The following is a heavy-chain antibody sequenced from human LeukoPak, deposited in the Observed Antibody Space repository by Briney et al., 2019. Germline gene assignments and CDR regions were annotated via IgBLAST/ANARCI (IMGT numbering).Heavy chain of an antibody. D-gene: IGHD1-26*01. CDR2: ISSSGSTI. J-gene: IGHJ4*02. V-gene: IGHV3-48*04. CDR3: ARGNEVVGPGDY. Sequence: PGGSLRLSCAASGFTFNSYSMNWVRQAPGKGLEWVSYISSSGSTIYYADSVKGRFTISRDNAKNSLYLQMNSLRAEDTAVYYCARGNEVVGPGDYWGQGTLVTVSS. CDR1: GFTFNSYS.